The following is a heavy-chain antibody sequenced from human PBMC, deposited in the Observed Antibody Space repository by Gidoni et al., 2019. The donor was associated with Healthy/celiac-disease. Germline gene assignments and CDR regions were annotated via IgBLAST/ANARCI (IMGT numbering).Heavy chain of an antibody. V-gene: IGHV3-30-3*01. D-gene: IGHD3-10*01. Sequence: QVQLVESGGGVVQPGRSLRLSCAASGFTFSSYALPWVRQAPGKGLEWVAVISYDGSNKYYADSVKGRFTISRDNSKNTLYLQMNSLRAEDTAVYYCGVQGVDDAFDIWGQGTMVTVSS. CDR1: GFTFSSYA. J-gene: IGHJ3*02. CDR2: ISYDGSNK. CDR3: GVQGVDDAFDI.